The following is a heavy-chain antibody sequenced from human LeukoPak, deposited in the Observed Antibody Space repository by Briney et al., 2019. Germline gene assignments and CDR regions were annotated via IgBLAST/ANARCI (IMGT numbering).Heavy chain of an antibody. J-gene: IGHJ4*02. D-gene: IGHD5-12*01. CDR1: GGSISSGGYY. Sequence: SETLYLTCTVSGGSISSGGYYWSWIRQHPGKGLEWIGYIYYSGSTYYNPSLKSRVTISVDTSKNQFSLKLSSVTAADTAVYYCACMIVATRNDYWGQGTLVTVSS. CDR3: ACMIVATRNDY. V-gene: IGHV4-31*03. CDR2: IYYSGST.